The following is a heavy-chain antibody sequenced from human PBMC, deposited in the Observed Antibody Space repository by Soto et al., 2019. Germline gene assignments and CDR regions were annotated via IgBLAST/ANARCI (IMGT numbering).Heavy chain of an antibody. Sequence: ASVKVSCKASGYTFTGYYMHWVRQAPGQGLEWMGWINPNSGGTNYAQKFQGRVTITADKSTSTAYMELSSLRSEDTAVYYCARQPAAYYGLDAFDIWGQGTMVTVSS. V-gene: IGHV1-2*02. CDR3: ARQPAAYYGLDAFDI. CDR2: INPNSGGT. CDR1: GYTFTGYY. D-gene: IGHD2-2*01. J-gene: IGHJ3*02.